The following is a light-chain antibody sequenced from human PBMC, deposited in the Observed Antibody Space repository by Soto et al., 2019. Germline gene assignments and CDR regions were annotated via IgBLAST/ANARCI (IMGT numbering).Light chain of an antibody. CDR1: QGISKY. Sequence: DIQMTQSPSSLSASVGDRVTITCRASQGISKYLAWYQQKPGKVPKLLIYAAVVLQSGVPSRFSGSGSVTDFTLTISSLQPEDVATYYCQSYISAPLTFGGGTKV. CDR2: AAV. V-gene: IGKV1-27*01. J-gene: IGKJ4*01. CDR3: QSYISAPLT.